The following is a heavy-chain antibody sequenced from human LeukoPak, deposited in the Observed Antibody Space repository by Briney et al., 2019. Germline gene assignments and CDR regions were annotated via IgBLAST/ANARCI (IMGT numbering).Heavy chain of an antibody. D-gene: IGHD1/OR15-1a*01. Sequence: GGSLRLSCAASGFTFSSYAMSWVRQAPGKGLEWVSAISGSGGSTYYADFVKGRFTISRDNSKSTLYLQMNSLRAEDTAVYYCARTGSRRYNWFDPWGQGTLVTVPS. CDR2: ISGSGGST. J-gene: IGHJ5*02. CDR1: GFTFSSYA. CDR3: ARTGSRRYNWFDP. V-gene: IGHV3-23*01.